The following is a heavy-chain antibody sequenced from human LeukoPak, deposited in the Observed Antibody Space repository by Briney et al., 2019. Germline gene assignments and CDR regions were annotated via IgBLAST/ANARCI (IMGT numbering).Heavy chain of an antibody. Sequence: PSETLSLTCAVSGYSISSGYYWGWIRQPPGKGLEWIGSIYHSGSTYYNPSLKSRVTISVDTSKNQFSLKLSSVTAADTAVYYCARLIAARFSWFDPWGQGTLVTVSS. CDR3: ARLIAARFSWFDP. D-gene: IGHD6-6*01. J-gene: IGHJ5*02. CDR2: IYHSGST. CDR1: GYSISSGYY. V-gene: IGHV4-38-2*01.